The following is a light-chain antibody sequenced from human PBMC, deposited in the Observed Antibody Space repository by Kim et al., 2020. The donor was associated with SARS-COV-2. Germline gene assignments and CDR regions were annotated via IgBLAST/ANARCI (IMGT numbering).Light chain of an antibody. CDR1: ESVNNY. J-gene: IGKJ4*01. Sequence: VLTQSPATLSLSPGERATLSCRANESVNNYLAWYGQKPGQAPSLLIYEASNRASGIPARFSGSGSGTDFTLTISSLEPEDFAVYYCQQRSNWPLTFGGGTKLEI. V-gene: IGKV3-11*01. CDR3: QQRSNWPLT. CDR2: EAS.